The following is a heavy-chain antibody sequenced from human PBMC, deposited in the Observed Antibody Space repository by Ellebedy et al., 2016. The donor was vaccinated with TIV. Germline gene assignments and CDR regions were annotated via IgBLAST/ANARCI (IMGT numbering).Heavy chain of an antibody. J-gene: IGHJ4*02. Sequence: SETLSLTCTVSGGSISPYFWGWIRQPPEKGLEYIGYGHYTESTNSNPSLKSRVTISVDSFKNQLSLKLSSVTAADTAVYYCARHIVVPTPGFEYWGQGTPVTVSS. V-gene: IGHV4-59*08. D-gene: IGHD1-26*01. CDR3: ARHIVVPTPGFEY. CDR2: GHYTEST. CDR1: GGSISPYF.